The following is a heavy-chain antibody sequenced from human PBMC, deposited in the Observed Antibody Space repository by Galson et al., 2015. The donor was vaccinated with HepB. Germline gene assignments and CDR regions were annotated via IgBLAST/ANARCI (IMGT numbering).Heavy chain of an antibody. CDR1: GFTFGDYA. Sequence: SLRLSCAASGFTFGDYAMSWFRQAPGKGLEWVGSIRSTASGGTTEYAASVKGRFTISRGDYKSIAYLQKNSLKTEDTAVYCCTRDGGHMVVVVNGFALWGQGTLVTVSS. CDR2: IRSTASGGTT. J-gene: IGHJ5*02. CDR3: TRDGGHMVVVVNGFAL. D-gene: IGHD2-21*01. V-gene: IGHV3-49*03.